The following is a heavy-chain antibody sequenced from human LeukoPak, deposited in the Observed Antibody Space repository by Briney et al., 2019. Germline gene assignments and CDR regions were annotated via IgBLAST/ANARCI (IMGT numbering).Heavy chain of an antibody. D-gene: IGHD2-2*01. Sequence: ASVKVSCKASGYTFTSYGINWVRQAPGQGLEWMGWISAYNGNTNYAQELQGRVTMTTDTSTSTAYMELRSLRSDDTAVYYCAGGVQLKYYNYMDVWGKGTTVTVSS. CDR1: GYTFTSYG. CDR3: AGGVQLKYYNYMDV. V-gene: IGHV1-18*01. CDR2: ISAYNGNT. J-gene: IGHJ6*03.